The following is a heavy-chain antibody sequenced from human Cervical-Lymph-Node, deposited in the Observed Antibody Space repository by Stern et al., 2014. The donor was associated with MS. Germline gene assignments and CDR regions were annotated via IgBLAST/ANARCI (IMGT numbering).Heavy chain of an antibody. V-gene: IGHV2-5*02. D-gene: IGHD2-21*02. Sequence: QVTLRESGPTLVKPTETLTLTCTFSGFSLSTDYVGVGLIRQPPGKALEWLALIYWDDDKRYSPALKTRLTISKDTSRIQVVLTMTNIDPVDTATYFCAHTLAFCDGDCPDAFDVWGQGTVVIVSS. CDR3: AHTLAFCDGDCPDAFDV. CDR2: IYWDDDK. J-gene: IGHJ3*01. CDR1: GFSLSTDYVG.